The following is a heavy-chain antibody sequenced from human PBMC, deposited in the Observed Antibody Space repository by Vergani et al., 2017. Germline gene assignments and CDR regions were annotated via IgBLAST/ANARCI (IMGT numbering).Heavy chain of an antibody. Sequence: QVQLVQSGAEVKKPGSSVKVSCKASGGTFSSYAISWVRQAPGQGLEWMGGIIPIFGTANYAQKFQGRVTITADESTSTAYRELGSLGSEETAVYYWACTKLGGGDYWGQGTLVTVSS. CDR3: ACTKLGGGDY. D-gene: IGHD2-8*01. J-gene: IGHJ4*02. CDR1: GGTFSSYA. CDR2: IIPIFGTA. V-gene: IGHV1-69*01.